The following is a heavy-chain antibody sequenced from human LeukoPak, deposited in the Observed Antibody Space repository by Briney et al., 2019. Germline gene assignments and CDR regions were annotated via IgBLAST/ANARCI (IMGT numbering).Heavy chain of an antibody. J-gene: IGHJ4*02. Sequence: PGGSLRLSCAASGFSFRSYGIHWVRQAPGKGLEWVAVIGSDGSKEYYADSVKGRFTISRDNSKNTLYLQMNSLRTEDTAMYFCAKEIYYDSSAFFDYWGQGTLVTVSS. V-gene: IGHV3-30*18. CDR3: AKEIYYDSSAFFDY. D-gene: IGHD3-22*01. CDR2: IGSDGSKE. CDR1: GFSFRSYG.